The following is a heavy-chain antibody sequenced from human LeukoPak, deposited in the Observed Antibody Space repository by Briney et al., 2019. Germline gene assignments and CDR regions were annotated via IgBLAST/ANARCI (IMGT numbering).Heavy chain of an antibody. CDR3: ARGPYYDFWSGYYVEYYYYGMDV. J-gene: IGHJ6*02. V-gene: IGHV3-30-3*01. D-gene: IGHD3-3*01. Sequence: GGSLRLSCAASGFTFSSYAMHWVRQAPGKGLEWVAVISYDGSNKYYADSVKGRFTISRDNSKNMLYLQMNSLRAEDTAVYYCARGPYYDFWSGYYVEYYYYGMDVWGQGTTVTVSS. CDR2: ISYDGSNK. CDR1: GFTFSSYA.